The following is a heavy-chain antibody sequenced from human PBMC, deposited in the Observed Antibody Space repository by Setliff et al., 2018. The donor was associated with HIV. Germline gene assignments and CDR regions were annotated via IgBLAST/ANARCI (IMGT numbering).Heavy chain of an antibody. D-gene: IGHD3-22*01. Sequence: SETLSLTCTVSGGSISSSSYYWGWIRQPPGEGLEWIGSIYYSGSTYYNPSLKSRVTISVDTSKNQFSLKLSSVTAADTAVYYCAGVLSSGYYDGPWGQGTLVTVSS. CDR3: AGVLSSGYYDGP. CDR2: IYYSGST. CDR1: GGSISSSSYY. V-gene: IGHV4-39*01. J-gene: IGHJ5*02.